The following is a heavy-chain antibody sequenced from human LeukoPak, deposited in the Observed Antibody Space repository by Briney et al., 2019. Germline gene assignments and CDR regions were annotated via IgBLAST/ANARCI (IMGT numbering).Heavy chain of an antibody. J-gene: IGHJ4*02. Sequence: GGSLRLSCAASGFPFNSFWMHWVRKAPGKGLVWVSDMNEYSTTIRYADSVKGRFTISRDNAKSILYLQMNNLRAEDTAMYFCARGGVNPVDHWGQGTLVTVSS. CDR2: MNEYSTTI. CDR3: ARGGVNPVDH. D-gene: IGHD1-14*01. V-gene: IGHV3-74*01. CDR1: GFPFNSFW.